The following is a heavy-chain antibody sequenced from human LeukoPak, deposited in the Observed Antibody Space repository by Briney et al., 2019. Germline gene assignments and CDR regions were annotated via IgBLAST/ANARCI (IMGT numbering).Heavy chain of an antibody. Sequence: ASVKVSCKASGGTFSSCAISWVRQAPGQGLEWMGGIIPIFGTANYAQKFQGRVTITADESTSTAYMELSSLRSEDTAVYYCARDPNDFWSHYGMDVWGQGTTVTVSS. D-gene: IGHD3-3*01. V-gene: IGHV1-69*13. CDR2: IIPIFGTA. CDR1: GGTFSSCA. J-gene: IGHJ6*02. CDR3: ARDPNDFWSHYGMDV.